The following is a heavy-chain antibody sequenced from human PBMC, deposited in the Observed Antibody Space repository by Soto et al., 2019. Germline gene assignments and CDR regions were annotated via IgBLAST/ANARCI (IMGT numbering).Heavy chain of an antibody. CDR3: ARSPDIVLVPAAPFDY. Sequence: ASVKVSCKASGYSFTIYAIQWVPQAPGQRLEWMGWINFGNGDTKCSQKFPGRVTITRDTSASTAYMEVSSLRSEDTAVYYCARSPDIVLVPAAPFDYWGQGSLVTVSS. D-gene: IGHD2-2*01. V-gene: IGHV1-3*01. CDR1: GYSFTIYA. CDR2: INFGNGDT. J-gene: IGHJ4*02.